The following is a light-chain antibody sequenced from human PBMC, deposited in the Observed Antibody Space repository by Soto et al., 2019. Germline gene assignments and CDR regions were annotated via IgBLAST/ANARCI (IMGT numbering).Light chain of an antibody. CDR3: LQHNSYPRYT. J-gene: IGKJ2*01. V-gene: IGKV1-17*01. Sequence: DIQMTQSPSSLSASEGDRVTITCRASQGIRNDLGWYQQKPGKAPKRLIYAAYSLQSWVPSRFSGSGSGTEFTLTISSLQPEDCATYYYLQHNSYPRYTFGQGTKLECK. CDR1: QGIRND. CDR2: AAY.